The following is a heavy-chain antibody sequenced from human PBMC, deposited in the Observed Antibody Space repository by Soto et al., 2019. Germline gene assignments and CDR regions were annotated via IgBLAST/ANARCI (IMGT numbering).Heavy chain of an antibody. CDR3: ASERGSSYCDY. J-gene: IGHJ4*02. CDR1: GFPLTDYG. CDR2: IWFDESRK. D-gene: IGHD1-26*01. Sequence: QVQLVESGGGVVQPGKSLRLSCDVSGFPLTDYGMHRVRQAPGKGLEWVAVIWFDESRKYYADSVKGRFTISRDTSKKTVYLQMNSLRVEDTAVYYCASERGSSYCDYGGQGTLVTVSS. V-gene: IGHV3-33*01.